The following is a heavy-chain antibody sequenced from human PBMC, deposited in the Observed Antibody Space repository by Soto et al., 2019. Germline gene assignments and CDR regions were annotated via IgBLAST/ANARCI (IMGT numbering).Heavy chain of an antibody. CDR2: ISYDGSNK. V-gene: IGHV3-30-3*01. J-gene: IGHJ6*02. D-gene: IGHD4-4*01. CDR1: GFTFSSYA. Sequence: QVQLVESGGGVVQPGRSLRLSCAASGFTFSSYAMHWVRQAPGKGLEWVAVISYDGSNKYYADSVKGRFTISRDKSKNTLYRQMNSLRAEDTAVYYCARGGLASNYGAYYYYGMDVWGQGTTVTVSS. CDR3: ARGGLASNYGAYYYYGMDV.